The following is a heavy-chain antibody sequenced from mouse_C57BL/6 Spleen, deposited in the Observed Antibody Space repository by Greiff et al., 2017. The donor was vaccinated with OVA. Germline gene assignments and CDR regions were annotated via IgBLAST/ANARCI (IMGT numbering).Heavy chain of an antibody. CDR1: GYTFTSYW. J-gene: IGHJ1*03. CDR2: IHPNSGST. CDR3: ARGTTVVERDWYFDV. Sequence: QVQLQQPGAELVKPGASVKLSCKASGYTFTSYWMHWVKQRPGQGLEWIGMIHPNSGSTNYNEKVKSKATLTVDKSSSTAYMQLSSLTSEDSAVYYCARGTTVVERDWYFDVWGTGTTVTVSS. D-gene: IGHD1-1*01. V-gene: IGHV1-64*01.